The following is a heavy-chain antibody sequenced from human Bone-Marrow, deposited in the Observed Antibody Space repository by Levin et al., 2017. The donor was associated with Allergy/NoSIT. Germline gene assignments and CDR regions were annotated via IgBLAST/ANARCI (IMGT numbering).Heavy chain of an antibody. CDR2: INHSGST. CDR1: GGSFSGYY. J-gene: IGHJ4*02. CDR3: ARGPSYFDY. V-gene: IGHV4-34*01. Sequence: SQTLSLTCAVYGGSFSGYYWSWIRQPPGKGLEWIGEINHSGSTNYNPSLKSRVTISVDTSKNQFSLKLSSVTAADTAVYYCARGPSYFDYWGQGTLVTVSS.